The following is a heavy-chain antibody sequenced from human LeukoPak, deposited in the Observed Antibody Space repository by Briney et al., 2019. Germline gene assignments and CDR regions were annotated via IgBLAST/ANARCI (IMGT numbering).Heavy chain of an antibody. D-gene: IGHD3-9*01. CDR3: AKDGGPSDYDILTGYNWFDP. V-gene: IGHV3-23*01. Sequence: VGSLRLSCAAAGFTFSSYAMSWVRQAPGKGLEWVSAISGSGGSTYYADSVKGRFTISRDNSKNTLYLQMNSLRAEDTAVYYCAKDGGPSDYDILTGYNWFDPWGQGTLVTVSS. J-gene: IGHJ5*02. CDR2: ISGSGGST. CDR1: GFTFSSYA.